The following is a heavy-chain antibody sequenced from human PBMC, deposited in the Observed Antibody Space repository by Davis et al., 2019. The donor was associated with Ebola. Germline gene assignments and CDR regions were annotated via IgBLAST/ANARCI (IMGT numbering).Heavy chain of an antibody. V-gene: IGHV3-66*01. CDR1: GFTVTSNY. CDR2: IYTGGTT. Sequence: GGSLRLSCAASGFTVTSNYMSWVRQAPGKGLECVSLIYTGGTTYYADSVKGRFTISRDNSKNTPYLQMNSLRAEDTAVYYCVGSSQRVYFDYWGQGALVTVSS. D-gene: IGHD6-13*01. CDR3: VGSSQRVYFDY. J-gene: IGHJ4*02.